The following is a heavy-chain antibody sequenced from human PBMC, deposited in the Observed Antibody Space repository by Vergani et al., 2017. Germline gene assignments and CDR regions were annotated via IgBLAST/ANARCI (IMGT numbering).Heavy chain of an antibody. Sequence: EVELVQSGPEMRKPGESLKISCKGSEYSFGNYWIGWVCQMPGKGLEWMGIIYPSDSDTRYSPSSQGQVTISADKSISTASLQWDSLKASDTALYYCAKHTGYTDSWGQGTLVTVS. CDR2: IYPSDSDT. D-gene: IGHD5-18*01. CDR3: AKHTGYTDS. V-gene: IGHV5-51*01. CDR1: EYSFGNYW. J-gene: IGHJ4*02.